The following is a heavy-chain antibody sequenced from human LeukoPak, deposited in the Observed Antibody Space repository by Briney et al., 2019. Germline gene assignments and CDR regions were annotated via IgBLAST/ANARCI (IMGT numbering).Heavy chain of an antibody. CDR3: ARDTVAARPSYYYGMDV. CDR2: IYPGDSDT. J-gene: IGHJ6*02. V-gene: IGHV5-51*01. Sequence: GESLKISCKGSGYSFTSYWIGWVRQMPGKGLEWMGIIYPGDSDTRYSPSFQGQVTISADKSISTAYLQWSSLRAADTAVYYCARDTVAARPSYYYGMDVWGQGTTVTVSS. D-gene: IGHD6-6*01. CDR1: GYSFTSYW.